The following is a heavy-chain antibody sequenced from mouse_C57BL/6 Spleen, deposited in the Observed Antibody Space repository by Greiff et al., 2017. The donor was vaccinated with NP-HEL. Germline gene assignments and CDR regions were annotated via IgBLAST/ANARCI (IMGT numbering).Heavy chain of an antibody. CDR3: ARTTVVADWYFDV. CDR2: ISSGSSTI. V-gene: IGHV5-17*01. Sequence: EVQLQESGGGLVKPGGSLKLSCAASGFTFSDYGMHWVRQAPEKGLEWVAYISSGSSTIYYADTVKGRFTISRDNAKNTLFLQMTSLRSEDTAMYYCARTTVVADWYFDVWGTGTTVTVSS. D-gene: IGHD1-1*01. J-gene: IGHJ1*03. CDR1: GFTFSDYG.